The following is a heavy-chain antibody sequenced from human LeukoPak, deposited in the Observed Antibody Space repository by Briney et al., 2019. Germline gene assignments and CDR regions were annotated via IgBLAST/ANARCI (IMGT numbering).Heavy chain of an antibody. CDR2: INPSGGST. V-gene: IGHV1-46*01. CDR3: ARGLGDSSGYLGIDY. J-gene: IGHJ4*02. D-gene: IGHD3-22*01. Sequence: AASVKVSCKASGYTFTTYYMHWVRQAPGQGLEWMGIINPSGGSTSYAQKFQGRVTMTRDMSTSTVYMELSSLRSEDTAVYYCARGLGDSSGYLGIDYWGQGTLVTVSS. CDR1: GYTFTTYY.